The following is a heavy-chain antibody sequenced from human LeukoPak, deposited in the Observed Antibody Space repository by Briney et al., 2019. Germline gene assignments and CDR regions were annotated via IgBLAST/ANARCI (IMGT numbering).Heavy chain of an antibody. CDR1: GDSFSSDDYL. CDR3: ARDHANEPGYASGTWFDS. Sequence: SETLSLTCTVSGDSFSSDDYLWTWIRQHPGKGLEFIGFTFYSGTSYYSPSLKSRATISLDTSRNQFSLFLSSVTVADTATYYCARDHANEPGYASGTWFDSWGQGTPVTVSS. D-gene: IGHD3-10*01. V-gene: IGHV4-31*03. J-gene: IGHJ5*01. CDR2: TFYSGTS.